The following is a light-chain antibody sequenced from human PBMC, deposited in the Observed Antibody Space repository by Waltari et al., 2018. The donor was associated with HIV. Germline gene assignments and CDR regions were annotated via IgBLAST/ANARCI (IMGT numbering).Light chain of an antibody. V-gene: IGLV2-8*01. CDR2: EVN. J-gene: IGLJ2*01. CDR3: SSGGGTSAGGSRKFYVI. CDR1: SDHLAASKF. Sequence: QSPLTQPPSASVPPGRSRTIPGTRSSDHLAASKFAPRQPHHPDRAPRPIISEVNKRPSGVPNRFSGSKSGNTASLPVSGLQAEDEATYYCSSGGGTSAGGSRKFYVIFGGGTKLTVL.